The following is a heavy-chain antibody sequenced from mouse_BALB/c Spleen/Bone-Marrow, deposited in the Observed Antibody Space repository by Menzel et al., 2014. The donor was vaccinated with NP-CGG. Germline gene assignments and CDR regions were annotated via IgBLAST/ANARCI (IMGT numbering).Heavy chain of an antibody. Sequence: VKRMESGAELVKPGASVKLSCKASGYTFXSYWMHWVKQRPGQGLEWIGEINPSNGRTNYNEKFKSKATLTVDKSSSTAYMQLSSLTSEDSAVYYCARGTFDYWGQGTTLTVSS. V-gene: IGHV1S81*02. CDR2: INPSNGRT. CDR1: GYTFXSYW. J-gene: IGHJ2*01. CDR3: ARGTFDY.